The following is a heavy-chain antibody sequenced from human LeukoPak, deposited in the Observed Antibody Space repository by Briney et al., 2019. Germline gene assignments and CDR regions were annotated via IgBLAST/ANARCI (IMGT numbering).Heavy chain of an antibody. CDR2: IYYSGST. V-gene: IGHV4-39*01. CDR3: ARHAVYAGSGWAFDY. CDR1: GGSISSSSYH. Sequence: SETLSLTCTVSGGSISSSSYHWGWIRQPPGKGLEWIGNIYYSGSTYYNPSLKSRVTISVDTSKNQFSLNLNSVTAADTAVYYCARHAVYAGSGWAFDYWGQGTLVTVSS. D-gene: IGHD6-19*01. J-gene: IGHJ4*02.